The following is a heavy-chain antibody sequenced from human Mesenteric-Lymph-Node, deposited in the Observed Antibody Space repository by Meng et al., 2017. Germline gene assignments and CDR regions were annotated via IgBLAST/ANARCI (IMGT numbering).Heavy chain of an antibody. CDR1: GYDFSGFF. V-gene: IGHV1-2*06. Sequence: QVQLGQSGTKVKKLGASGKVSCKASGYDFSGFFMQWVRQAPGQRLEWMGRINPHTGGADYARNFQGRVTLTRDKSINTAYLELSRLTSDDTAVYYCARDFSPSIGGGKFDHWGQGTLVTVSS. D-gene: IGHD6-6*01. CDR3: ARDFSPSIGGGKFDH. CDR2: INPHTGGA. J-gene: IGHJ4*02.